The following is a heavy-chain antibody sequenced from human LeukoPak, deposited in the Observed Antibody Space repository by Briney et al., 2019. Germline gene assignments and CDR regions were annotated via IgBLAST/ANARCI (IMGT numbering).Heavy chain of an antibody. Sequence: SVKVSCKASGGTFSSYAISWVRQPPGQGLEWMGGIIPIFGTANYAQKFQGRVTITADKSTSTAYMELSSLRSEDTAVYYCARSSLSGSYYYYYYMDVWGKGTTVTVSS. CDR2: IIPIFGTA. J-gene: IGHJ6*03. CDR3: ARSSLSGSYYYYYYMDV. CDR1: GGTFSSYA. V-gene: IGHV1-69*06. D-gene: IGHD1-26*01.